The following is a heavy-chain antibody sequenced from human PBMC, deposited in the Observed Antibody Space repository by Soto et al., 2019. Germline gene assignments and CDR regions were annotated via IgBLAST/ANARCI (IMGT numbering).Heavy chain of an antibody. CDR2: IHYSGTT. V-gene: IGHV4-39*01. CDR3: ARHCYSEQLVNNWFDP. J-gene: IGHJ5*02. CDR1: GGSISSSTYY. D-gene: IGHD6-13*01. Sequence: PSETLSLTCTVSGGSISSSTYYWGWVRQPPGKGLEWIGTIHYSGTTYYNPSLKSRVSISVDTSKNQFSLKLTSVTAADMAVYYCARHCYSEQLVNNWFDPWGQGTLVTVSS.